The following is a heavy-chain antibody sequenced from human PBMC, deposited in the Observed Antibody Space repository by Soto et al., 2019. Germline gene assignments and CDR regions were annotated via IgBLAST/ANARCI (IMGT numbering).Heavy chain of an antibody. V-gene: IGHV3-23*01. CDR2: ISGSGGST. CDR1: GFTFSSYA. Sequence: PGGSLRLSCAASGFTFSSYAMSWVRQAPGKGLEWVSAISGSGGSTYYADSVKGRFTISRDNSKNTLYLQMNSLRAEDTAVYYCAKDPQDDDSSGYSPNFDYWGQGTLVTVSS. D-gene: IGHD3-22*01. CDR3: AKDPQDDDSSGYSPNFDY. J-gene: IGHJ4*02.